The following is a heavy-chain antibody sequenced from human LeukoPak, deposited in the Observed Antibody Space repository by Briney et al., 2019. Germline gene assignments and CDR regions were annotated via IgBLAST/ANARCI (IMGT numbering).Heavy chain of an antibody. CDR2: ISYDGSNK. Sequence: GGSLRLSCAASGFTFSSYGMHWVRQAPGKGLEWVAVISYDGSNKYYADSVKGRFTISRDNSKNTLYLQMNSLRAEDTAVYYCAKDFKTLSQYGYYYGMDVWGQGTTVTVSS. CDR1: GFTFSSYG. CDR3: AKDFKTLSQYGYYYGMDV. D-gene: IGHD2-8*01. J-gene: IGHJ6*02. V-gene: IGHV3-30*18.